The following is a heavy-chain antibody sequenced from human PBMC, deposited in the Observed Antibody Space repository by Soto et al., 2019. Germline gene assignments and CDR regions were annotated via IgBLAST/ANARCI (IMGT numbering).Heavy chain of an antibody. J-gene: IGHJ5*02. Sequence: SETLSLTCTVSGGSISSSSYYWGWIRQPPGKGLEWIGSIYYSGSTYYNPSLKSRVTISVDTSKNQFSLKLSSVTAADTAVYYCARCDPNYYGSGSYYVDWFDPWGQGTLVTVSS. CDR2: IYYSGST. CDR1: GGSISSSSYY. D-gene: IGHD3-10*01. V-gene: IGHV4-39*01. CDR3: ARCDPNYYGSGSYYVDWFDP.